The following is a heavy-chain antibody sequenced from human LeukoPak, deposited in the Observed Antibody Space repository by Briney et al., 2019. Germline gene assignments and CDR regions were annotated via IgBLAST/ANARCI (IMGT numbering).Heavy chain of an antibody. CDR3: TTDPIGPKLLWFGELTLYD. Sequence: PGGSLRLSCAASGFTFSNAWMSWVRQAPGKGLEWVGRIKSKTGGRTTDYAAPVKCTFTISRDDSKNPLYLHMTSPNNAATSFSYCTTDPIGPKLLWFGELTLYDWGQGTLVTVSS. D-gene: IGHD3-10*01. CDR1: GFTFSNAW. V-gene: IGHV3-15*01. CDR2: IKSKTGGRTT. J-gene: IGHJ4*02.